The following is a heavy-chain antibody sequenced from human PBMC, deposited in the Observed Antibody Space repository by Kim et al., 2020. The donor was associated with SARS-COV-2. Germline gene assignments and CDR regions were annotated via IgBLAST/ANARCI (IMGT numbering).Heavy chain of an antibody. Sequence: SETLSLTCTVSGGSISSGGYYWSWIRQHPGKGLEWIGYIYYSGSTYYNPSLKSRVTISVDTSKNQFSLKLSSVTAADTAVYYCARTHSQLGFDYWGQGTLVTVSS. J-gene: IGHJ4*02. CDR3: ARTHSQLGFDY. CDR1: GGSISSGGYY. D-gene: IGHD6-13*01. V-gene: IGHV4-31*03. CDR2: IYYSGST.